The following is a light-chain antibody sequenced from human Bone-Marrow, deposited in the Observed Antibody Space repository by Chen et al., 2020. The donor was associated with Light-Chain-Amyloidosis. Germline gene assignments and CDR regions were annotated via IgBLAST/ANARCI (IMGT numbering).Light chain of an antibody. CDR3: QVWDSSSDHVV. CDR1: NIGSTS. V-gene: IGLV3-21*03. J-gene: IGLJ2*01. Sequence: SYVLTQLHSVSVAPGKKARITCGGNNIGSTSVHWYQQKPGQAPVLVVYDDSDRTSGIPERFSGSNAGNTATLPSSRVEAGDEADYYWQVWDSSSDHVVFGGGTKLTVL. CDR2: DDS.